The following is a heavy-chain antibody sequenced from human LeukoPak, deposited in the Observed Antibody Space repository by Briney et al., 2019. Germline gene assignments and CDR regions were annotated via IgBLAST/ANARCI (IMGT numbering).Heavy chain of an antibody. V-gene: IGHV1-2*06. J-gene: IGHJ3*02. D-gene: IGHD3-22*01. Sequence: ASVKVSCRASGYTFTAFYMDWVRQAPGQGLEWVGRINPNSGGTAYAQKFQGRVTMTGDTSIRSVYMELSSLRSDDTAVYYCARSITMIADGFDIWGQGTMVTVSS. CDR3: ARSITMIADGFDI. CDR1: GYTFTAFY. CDR2: INPNSGGT.